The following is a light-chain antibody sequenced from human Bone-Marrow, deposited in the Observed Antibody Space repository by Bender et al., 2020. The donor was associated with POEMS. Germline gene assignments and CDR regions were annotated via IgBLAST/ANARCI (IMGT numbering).Light chain of an antibody. J-gene: IGLJ2*01. V-gene: IGLV3-21*01. CDR2: SNT. Sequence: SFELTQPPSVSAAPGKTATITCGGNNIGRESVHWYQQRPGQAPRLVISSNTDRPSGIPERFSGSNSGNTATLTISRVEAGDEADYYCQVWDTRSDHVVFGGGTKLTVL. CDR1: NIGRES. CDR3: QVWDTRSDHVV.